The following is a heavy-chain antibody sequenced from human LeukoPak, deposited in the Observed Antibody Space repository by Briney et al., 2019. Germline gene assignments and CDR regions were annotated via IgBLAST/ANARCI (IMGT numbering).Heavy chain of an antibody. J-gene: IGHJ6*03. CDR2: ISSSNSYV. CDR3: AKVGGYDYDYYYYMDV. D-gene: IGHD5-12*01. Sequence: GGSLRLSCAASGFTFSSYIINWVRQAPGKGLEWVSSISSSNSYVYYADSVKGRFTISRDNAKNTLYLQMNSLRAEDTAVYYCAKVGGYDYDYYYYMDVWGKGTTVTISS. CDR1: GFTFSSYI. V-gene: IGHV3-21*04.